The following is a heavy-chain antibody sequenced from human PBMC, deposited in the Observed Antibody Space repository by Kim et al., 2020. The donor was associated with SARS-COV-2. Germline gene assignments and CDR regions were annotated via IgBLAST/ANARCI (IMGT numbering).Heavy chain of an antibody. CDR2: IASTTGTR. CDR3: VRDTAGILTFD. Sequence: GGSLRLSCAASGFTFSSYGMNWVRQAPGKGLEWVSYIASTTGTRYYADSVKGRFTISRDNAKSSLYLQMNSLRAEDTAVYYCVRDTAGILTFD. CDR1: GFTFSSYG. D-gene: IGHD5-18*01. V-gene: IGHV3-48*04. J-gene: IGHJ2*01.